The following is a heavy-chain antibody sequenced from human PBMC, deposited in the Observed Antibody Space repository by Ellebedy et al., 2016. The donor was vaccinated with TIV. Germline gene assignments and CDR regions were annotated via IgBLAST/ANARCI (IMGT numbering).Heavy chain of an antibody. D-gene: IGHD6-6*01. Sequence: AASVKVSCKASGYTFTTYGITWVRQAPGQGPEWMGWIGTYEGNTKYAQKLQGRVTMTRDTSTSTAYMERRSPRSDDTAVYYCARDRDGSSSSDFQHWGPGTLVTVSS. CDR2: IGTYEGNT. V-gene: IGHV1-18*04. CDR1: GYTFTTYG. J-gene: IGHJ1*01. CDR3: ARDRDGSSSSDFQH.